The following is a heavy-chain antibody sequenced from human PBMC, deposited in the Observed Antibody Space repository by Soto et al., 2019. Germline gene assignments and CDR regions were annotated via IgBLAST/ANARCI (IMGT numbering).Heavy chain of an antibody. Sequence: GGSLRLSCAASGLTFSSYSMNWVRQAPGKGLEWVSSISSSSSYIYYADSVKGRFTISRDNAKNSLYLQMNSLRAEDTAVYYCARAPEKTSIADYYYYGMDVWGQGTTVTVSS. J-gene: IGHJ6*02. CDR3: ARAPEKTSIADYYYYGMDV. CDR1: GLTFSSYS. CDR2: ISSSSSYI. V-gene: IGHV3-21*01. D-gene: IGHD6-6*01.